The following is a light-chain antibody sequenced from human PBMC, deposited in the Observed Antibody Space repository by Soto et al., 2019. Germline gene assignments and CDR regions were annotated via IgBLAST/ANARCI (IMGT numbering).Light chain of an antibody. CDR1: QTISSW. J-gene: IGKJ4*01. V-gene: IGKV1-5*03. CDR2: KAS. Sequence: DIQRTPSPSTLSASVVDRVIITFRASQTISSWLAWYQQKPGQAPKLLIYKASSLESGVPSRFSGSGSGTEFTLTISSLQPDDFATYYCQHYNNYLLTFGGGTKVDIK. CDR3: QHYNNYLLT.